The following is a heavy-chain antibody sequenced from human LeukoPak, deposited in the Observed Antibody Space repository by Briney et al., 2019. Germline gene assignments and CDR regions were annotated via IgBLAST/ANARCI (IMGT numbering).Heavy chain of an antibody. CDR1: GYSFNDYW. CDR3: ARSPADGYTYGVDDF. V-gene: IGHV5-51*01. D-gene: IGHD5-24*01. J-gene: IGHJ3*01. Sequence: GESLKISCKGSGYSFNDYWIGWVRQMPGKGLEWMGIIDPGHSETRYSPSFQGQVTISADKSISTAYLQWSSLKASDTAMYFCARSPADGYTYGVDDFWGQGTLVTVSS. CDR2: IDPGHSET.